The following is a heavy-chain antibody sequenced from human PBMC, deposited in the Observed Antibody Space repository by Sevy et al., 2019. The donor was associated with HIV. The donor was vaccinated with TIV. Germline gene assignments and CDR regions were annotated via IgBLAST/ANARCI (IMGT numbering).Heavy chain of an antibody. Sequence: GGSLRLSCAASGFTVSSNYMSWVRQAPGKGLEWVSVIYSGGSTYYADSVKGRFTISRDNSKNTLYLQMNSLRAEDTAVYYCAREGLARNWNPRTLGVAYYFDYWGQGTLVTVSS. CDR2: IYSGGST. CDR1: GFTVSSNY. V-gene: IGHV3-53*01. J-gene: IGHJ4*02. CDR3: AREGLARNWNPRTLGVAYYFDY. D-gene: IGHD1-1*01.